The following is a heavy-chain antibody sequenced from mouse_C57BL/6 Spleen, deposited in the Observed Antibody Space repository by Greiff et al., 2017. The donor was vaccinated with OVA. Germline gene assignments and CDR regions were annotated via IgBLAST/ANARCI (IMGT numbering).Heavy chain of an antibody. V-gene: IGHV1-54*01. Sequence: QVQLQQSGAELVRPGTSVKVSCKASGYAFTNYLIEWVKQRPGQGLEWIGVINPGSGGTNYTEKFKGQATLTADKSSSTDYMQLSSLTSEDSTVYFWARSGRVYSNYGAMDYWGQGTSVTVSS. CDR3: ARSGRVYSNYGAMDY. D-gene: IGHD2-5*01. CDR1: GYAFTNYL. CDR2: INPGSGGT. J-gene: IGHJ4*01.